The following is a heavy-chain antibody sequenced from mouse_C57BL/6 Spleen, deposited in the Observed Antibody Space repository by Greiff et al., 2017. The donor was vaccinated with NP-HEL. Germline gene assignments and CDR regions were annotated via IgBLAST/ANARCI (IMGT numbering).Heavy chain of an antibody. J-gene: IGHJ1*03. CDR3: ARAYGNYVLYWYFDV. CDR2: IDPSDSYT. D-gene: IGHD2-1*01. CDR1: GYTFTSYW. V-gene: IGHV1-69*01. Sequence: QVQLQQPGAELVMPGASVKLSCKASGYTFTSYWMHWVKQRPGQGLEWIGEIDPSDSYTNYNQKFKGKSTLTVDKSSSTAYMQLSSLTSEDSAVYYCARAYGNYVLYWYFDVWGTGTTVTASS.